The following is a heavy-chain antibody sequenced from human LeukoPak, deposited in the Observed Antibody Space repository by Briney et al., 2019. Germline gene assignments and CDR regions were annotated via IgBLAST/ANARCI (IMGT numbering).Heavy chain of an antibody. Sequence: GASVKVSCKASGGTFSSYAISWVRQAPGQGLEWMGGIIPICGTANYAQKFQGRVTITTDESTSTAYMELSSLRSEDTAVYYCARWKCSSTSCYRGYYYMDVWGKGNTVTVSS. J-gene: IGHJ6*03. D-gene: IGHD2-2*01. CDR2: IIPICGTA. CDR1: GGTFSSYA. CDR3: ARWKCSSTSCYRGYYYMDV. V-gene: IGHV1-69*05.